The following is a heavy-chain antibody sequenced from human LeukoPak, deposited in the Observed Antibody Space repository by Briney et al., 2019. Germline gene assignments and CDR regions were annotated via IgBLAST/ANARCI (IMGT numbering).Heavy chain of an antibody. V-gene: IGHV3-7*01. Sequence: GGSLRLSCAASGFTFSSYWMSWVRQAPGKGLEWVANIKQDGSEKYYVDSVKGRFTISRDNSKNTLYLQMDSLRAEDTAVYYCARDRSYYDSRSHQGFDYWGPGTLVTVSS. D-gene: IGHD3-10*01. CDR3: ARDRSYYDSRSHQGFDY. CDR2: IKQDGSEK. CDR1: GFTFSSYW. J-gene: IGHJ4*02.